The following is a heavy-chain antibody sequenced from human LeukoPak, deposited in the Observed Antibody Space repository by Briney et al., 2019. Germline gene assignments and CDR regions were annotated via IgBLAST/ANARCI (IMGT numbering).Heavy chain of an antibody. CDR1: GFTVSSNY. CDR2: IYSDGRT. J-gene: IGHJ4*02. CDR3: ARLYYYDSSGPARAPYFDY. V-gene: IGHV3-53*01. Sequence: GGSLRLSCAASGFTVSSNYMSWVRQAPGKGLEWVSVIYSDGRTYYADSVKGRFTISRDNSKNTLYLQMNSLRAEDTAVYYCARLYYYDSSGPARAPYFDYWGQGTLVTVSS. D-gene: IGHD3-22*01.